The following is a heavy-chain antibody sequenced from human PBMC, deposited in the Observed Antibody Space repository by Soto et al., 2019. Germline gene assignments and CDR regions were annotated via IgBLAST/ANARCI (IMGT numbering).Heavy chain of an antibody. D-gene: IGHD1-26*01. J-gene: IGHJ6*01. CDR3: ARDGRKALSVEGRNAMDA. Sequence: QVQLVQSGPEVKKPGASVKVSCKASGYTFTTYGISWVRQAPGQGLEWMGWISGYNGQTNYAQKFRGRVTITTDTSTSTAYMELRGLRSEDTARYYCARDGRKALSVEGRNAMDAW. CDR2: ISGYNGQT. CDR1: GYTFTTYG. V-gene: IGHV1-18*01.